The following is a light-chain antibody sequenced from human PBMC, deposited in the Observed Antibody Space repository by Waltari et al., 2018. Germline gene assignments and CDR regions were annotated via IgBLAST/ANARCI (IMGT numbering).Light chain of an antibody. Sequence: DIQLTHSPSFLSASVGDRVTITCRASQGISIKLAWYQQTAGKAPKLLIYDTSTLQSGVPSRFSGSGSGTEFTLTITSLQPADFATYYCQHLHHYTLTFVGGNKVETK. CDR3: QHLHHYTLT. V-gene: IGKV1-9*01. CDR2: DTS. CDR1: QGISIK. J-gene: IGKJ4*01.